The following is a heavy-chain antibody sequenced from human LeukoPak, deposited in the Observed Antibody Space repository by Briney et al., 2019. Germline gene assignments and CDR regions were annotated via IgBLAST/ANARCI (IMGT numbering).Heavy chain of an antibody. D-gene: IGHD6-13*01. CDR2: INHSGST. Sequence: SETLSLTCAVCGGSFSGYYWSWIRQPPGKGLEWIGEINHSGSTNYNPSLKSRVTISVDTSKNQFSLKLSSVTAADTAVYYCARGSSSWYRHYYFDYWGQGTLVTVSS. CDR3: ARGSSSWYRHYYFDY. CDR1: GGSFSGYY. V-gene: IGHV4-34*01. J-gene: IGHJ4*02.